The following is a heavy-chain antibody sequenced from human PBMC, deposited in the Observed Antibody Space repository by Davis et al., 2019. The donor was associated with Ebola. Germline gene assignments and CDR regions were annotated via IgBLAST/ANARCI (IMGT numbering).Heavy chain of an antibody. J-gene: IGHJ4*02. Sequence: ASVKVSCKASGYTFTGNYMHWVRQAPGQGLEWMGIINPSGGSTSYAQKFQGRVTMTRDTSTSTVYMELSSLRSEDTAVYYCARDHCSGGSCYSRYFDYWGQGTLVTVSA. V-gene: IGHV1-46*01. CDR3: ARDHCSGGSCYSRYFDY. CDR2: INPSGGST. CDR1: GYTFTGNY. D-gene: IGHD2-15*01.